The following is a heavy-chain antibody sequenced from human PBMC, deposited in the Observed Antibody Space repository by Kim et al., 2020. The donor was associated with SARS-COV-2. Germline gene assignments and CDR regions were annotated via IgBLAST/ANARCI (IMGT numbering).Heavy chain of an antibody. CDR3: ARGNYFESVSLSDYYNGMDV. J-gene: IGHJ6*02. V-gene: IGHV3-30-3*01. CDR1: GLRFDDFA. CDR2: ISYDGRNK. D-gene: IGHD3-10*01. Sequence: GGSLRLSCAASGLRFDDFAMNWVRQAPGKGLEWVAVISYDGRNKEYADSVKGRFTFSRDNSKSTLFLQMNSLRVEDTAVYYCARGNYFESVSLSDYYNGMDVWGQGTTVTVSS.